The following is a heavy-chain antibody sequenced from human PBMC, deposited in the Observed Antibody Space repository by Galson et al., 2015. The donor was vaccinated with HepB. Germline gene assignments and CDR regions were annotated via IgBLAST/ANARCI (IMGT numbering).Heavy chain of an antibody. CDR3: AREFAVGCGSYPN. J-gene: IGHJ4*02. CDR1: GFTFSDYW. Sequence: SLRLSCAASGFTFSDYWIHWVRQAPGKGLLWVSYISADGTRTKYADSVKGRFTISRDNAKNTVYLQMNSLRAEDTAVYYCAREFAVGCGSYPNWGQGSLVTVSS. D-gene: IGHD6-19*01. CDR2: ISADGTRT. V-gene: IGHV3-74*01.